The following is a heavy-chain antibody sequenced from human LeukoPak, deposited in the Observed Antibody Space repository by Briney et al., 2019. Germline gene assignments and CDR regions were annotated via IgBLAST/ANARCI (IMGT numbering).Heavy chain of an antibody. J-gene: IGHJ4*02. CDR1: GFTFSSYA. Sequence: PGGSLRLSCAATGFTFSSYAMSWVRQAPGKGLEWLSSISGSGGSTYYADSVKGRFTISRDNSKNTLYLQMNSLRAEDTAVYYCAKNPLRVRGKYYFDYWGQGTLVTVSS. CDR2: ISGSGGST. V-gene: IGHV3-23*01. CDR3: AKNPLRVRGKYYFDY. D-gene: IGHD3-10*01.